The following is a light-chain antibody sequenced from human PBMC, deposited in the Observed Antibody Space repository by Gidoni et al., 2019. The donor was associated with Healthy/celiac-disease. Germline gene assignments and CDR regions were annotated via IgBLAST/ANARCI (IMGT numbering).Light chain of an antibody. CDR2: GAS. V-gene: IGKV3-15*01. CDR3: QQYNNWPPWT. Sequence: EIVMTQSPATLSVSPGERATLSCRASQSVSGNLAGYQQKPGQAPRLLIYGASPRATGIPARCSGSGSETEFTLTISSLQSEDFAVYYCQQYNNWPPWTFGQGTKVEIK. CDR1: QSVSGN. J-gene: IGKJ1*01.